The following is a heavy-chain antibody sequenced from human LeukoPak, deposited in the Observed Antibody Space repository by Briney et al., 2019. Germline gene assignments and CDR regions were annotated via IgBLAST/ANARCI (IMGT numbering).Heavy chain of an antibody. V-gene: IGHV3-23*01. D-gene: IGHD1-14*01. J-gene: IGHJ4*02. CDR1: GFTFSSSA. CDR3: AREPTGYDY. Sequence: GGSLRLSCAASGFTFSSSAMSWVRQAPGKGLEWVSVISDSGGNTYYADSVKGRFTISRDNSKYTLHLQMNSLRAEDTAVYYCAREPTGYDYWGQGTLVTVSS. CDR2: ISDSGGNT.